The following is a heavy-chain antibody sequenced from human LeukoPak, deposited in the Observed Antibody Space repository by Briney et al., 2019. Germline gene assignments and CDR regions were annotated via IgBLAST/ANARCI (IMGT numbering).Heavy chain of an antibody. Sequence: PSQTLSLTCTVSGGSISSGDYYWSWIRQPPGKGLEWIGSIYYSGSTYYNPSLKSRVTISVDTSKNQFSLKLSSVTAADTAVYYCARGQGVLLWFGELSQTYYFDYWGQGTLVTVSS. J-gene: IGHJ4*02. V-gene: IGHV4-39*07. D-gene: IGHD3-10*01. CDR3: ARGQGVLLWFGELSQTYYFDY. CDR1: GGSISSGDYY. CDR2: IYYSGST.